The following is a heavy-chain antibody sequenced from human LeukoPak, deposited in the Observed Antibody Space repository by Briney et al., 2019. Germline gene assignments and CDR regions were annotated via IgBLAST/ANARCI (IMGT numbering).Heavy chain of an antibody. CDR3: AKAVAAAGRSYYSYDMDV. D-gene: IGHD6-13*01. Sequence: PGGSLRLSCAASGFTFSSYAMSWVRQAPGKGLEWVSAISGSGGSTYYADSVKGRFTISRDNSKNTLYLQMNSLRAEDTAVYYCAKAVAAAGRSYYSYDMDVWGQGTTVTVSS. J-gene: IGHJ6*02. CDR1: GFTFSSYA. CDR2: ISGSGGST. V-gene: IGHV3-23*01.